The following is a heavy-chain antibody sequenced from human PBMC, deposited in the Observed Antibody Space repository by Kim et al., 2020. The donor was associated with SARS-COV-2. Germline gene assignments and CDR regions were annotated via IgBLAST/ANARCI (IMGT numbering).Heavy chain of an antibody. Sequence: GGSLRLSCSASGFTVSSNYMTWVRQAPGKGLDWVSIIYGGSSTYYSDALKGRFTISRDNSTNTLYLQLNSRRVDDKAVYYCGTSQCEKYYGLDVWGQGTTVTVSS. CDR2: IYGGSST. J-gene: IGHJ6*02. CDR3: GTSQCEKYYGLDV. V-gene: IGHV3-53*01. CDR1: GFTVSSNY. D-gene: IGHD3-3*01.